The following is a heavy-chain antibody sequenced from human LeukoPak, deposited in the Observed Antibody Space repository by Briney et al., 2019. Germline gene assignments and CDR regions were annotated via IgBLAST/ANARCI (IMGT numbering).Heavy chain of an antibody. J-gene: IGHJ3*02. CDR1: GYTFTSYD. V-gene: IGHV1-8*01. CDR3: ARTVSPAGTTHDAFDI. CDR2: MNPNSGNT. Sequence: ASVKVSCKASGYTFTSYDINWVRQASGQGLEWMAWMNPNSGNTGYAQKFQGRVTMTTDTSTSTAYMELRSLRSDDTAVYYCARTVSPAGTTHDAFDIWGQGTMVTVSS. D-gene: IGHD6-13*01.